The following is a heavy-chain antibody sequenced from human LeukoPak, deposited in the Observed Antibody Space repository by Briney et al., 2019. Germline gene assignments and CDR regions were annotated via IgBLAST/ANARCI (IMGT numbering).Heavy chain of an antibody. CDR3: ARVRGVEWYNWNDAMGAFDI. V-gene: IGHV4-61*05. J-gene: IGHJ3*02. CDR2: IYYSGST. CDR1: GGSISSSSYY. D-gene: IGHD1-1*01. Sequence: SETLSLTCTVSGGSISSSSYYWGWIRQPPGKGLEWIGYIYYSGSTNYNPSLKSRVTISVDTSKNQFSLKLSSVTAADTAVYYCARVRGVEWYNWNDAMGAFDIWGQGTMVTVSS.